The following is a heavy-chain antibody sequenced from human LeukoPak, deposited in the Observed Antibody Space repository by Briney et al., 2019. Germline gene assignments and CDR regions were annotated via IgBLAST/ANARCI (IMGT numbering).Heavy chain of an antibody. CDR2: IGGSGGST. J-gene: IGHJ6*02. CDR1: GFTFSDYA. D-gene: IGHD6-19*01. Sequence: GGSLGLSCAASGFTFSDYAMSWVRQAPGMGLEWVSVIGGSGGSTYYADSVKGRFTISRDNSKNALYLQMNSLRAEDTAVYYCAREGEGAVAGGTYYYYYYGMDVWGQGTTVTVSS. V-gene: IGHV3-23*01. CDR3: AREGEGAVAGGTYYYYYYGMDV.